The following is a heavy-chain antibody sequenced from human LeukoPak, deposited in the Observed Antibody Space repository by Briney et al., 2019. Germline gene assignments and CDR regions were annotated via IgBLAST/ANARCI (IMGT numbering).Heavy chain of an antibody. D-gene: IGHD6-13*01. V-gene: IGHV4-39*02. CDR1: GGSITSSSYY. Sequence: SETLSLTCTVSGGSITSSSYYCGWIRQPPGKGLEWFGSIYYSGSTYYNPSLKSRLTISVDTSKNQFSLKLSSVTGADTAVYYCAREAVAAAHTSYNWFDPWGQGTLVTVSS. CDR2: IYYSGST. J-gene: IGHJ5*02. CDR3: AREAVAAAHTSYNWFDP.